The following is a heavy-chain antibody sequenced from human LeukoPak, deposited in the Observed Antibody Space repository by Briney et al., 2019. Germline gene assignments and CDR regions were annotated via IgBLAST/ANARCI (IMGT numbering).Heavy chain of an antibody. CDR3: ARLYCSGGSCHRGFIDY. J-gene: IGHJ4*02. V-gene: IGHV4-59*08. CDR1: GGSISSYY. CDR2: IYNSGST. D-gene: IGHD2-15*01. Sequence: TSETLSLTCTVSGGSISSYYWSWIRQPPGKGLEWIGYIYNSGSTNYNPSLKSRVTISVDTSKNQFSLKLSSVTAADTAVYYCARLYCSGGSCHRGFIDYWGQGTLVTVSS.